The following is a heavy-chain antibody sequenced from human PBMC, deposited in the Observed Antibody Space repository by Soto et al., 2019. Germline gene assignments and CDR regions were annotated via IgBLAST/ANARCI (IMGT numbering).Heavy chain of an antibody. CDR2: IYYSGSP. CDR1: GGSVRSADYY. CDR3: ARVAMTTETTDVFDI. Sequence: PSETLSLTCTVSGGSVRSADYYWSWIRQPPGKGLDWIGYIYYSGSPYYNPSLKSRFTISVDTSKNQFSLKVNSVTGADTAVYYCARVAMTTETTDVFDIWGQGTLVS. D-gene: IGHD4-17*01. J-gene: IGHJ3*02. V-gene: IGHV4-30-4*01.